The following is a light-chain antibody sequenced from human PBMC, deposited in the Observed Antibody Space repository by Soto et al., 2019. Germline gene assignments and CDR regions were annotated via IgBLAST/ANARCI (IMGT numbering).Light chain of an antibody. CDR3: HQYNNWPET. CDR2: GAS. CDR1: QSVGTN. V-gene: IGKV3-15*01. Sequence: EIEMTQSPATLSLSPGERATLSCRASQSVGTNLAWYQQKPGQGPRLLIFGASTRATGVPGRISGSGSGTDFTLTISSLQSEDFAMSYCHQYNNWPETFGQGTEVEIK. J-gene: IGKJ1*01.